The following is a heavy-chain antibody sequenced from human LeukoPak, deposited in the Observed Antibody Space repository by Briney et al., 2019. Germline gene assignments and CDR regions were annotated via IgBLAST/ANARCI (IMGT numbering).Heavy chain of an antibody. D-gene: IGHD5-12*01. CDR3: ARGPVDIVATGPNYFDY. Sequence: ASVKVSCKASGYTFTSYYMHWVRQAPGQGLEWMGIINPSGGSTSYVQKFQGGVTMTRDTSTSTVYMELSSLRSEDTAVYYCARGPVDIVATGPNYFDYWGQGTLVTVSS. J-gene: IGHJ4*02. CDR1: GYTFTSYY. V-gene: IGHV1-46*01. CDR2: INPSGGST.